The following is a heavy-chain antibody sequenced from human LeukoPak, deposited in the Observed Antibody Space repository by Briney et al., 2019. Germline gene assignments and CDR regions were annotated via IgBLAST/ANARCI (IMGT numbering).Heavy chain of an antibody. CDR2: INYSGST. CDR3: ASRAYYDSSGLDY. CDR1: GGSISGYY. J-gene: IGHJ4*02. D-gene: IGHD3-22*01. Sequence: TPSETLSLTCTVSGGSISGYYWSWIRQPPGKGLEWIGYINYSGSTKYNPSLKSRVTISIDTSKKHFSLKLSSVTAADTAVYYCASRAYYDSSGLDYWGQGILVTVSS. V-gene: IGHV4-59*08.